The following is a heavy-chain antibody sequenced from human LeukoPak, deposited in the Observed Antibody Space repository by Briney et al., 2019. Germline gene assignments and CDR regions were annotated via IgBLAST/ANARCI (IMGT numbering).Heavy chain of an antibody. CDR3: AKDQARGVIYYHFMDV. J-gene: IGHJ6*03. Sequence: PGGSLRLSCAASGFTFSTSGMHWVRQAPGKGLEWVAFIRYDGSNKYYAESVKGRFTISRDNSKNALYLEMNSLRIEDTAVYFCAKDQARGVIYYHFMDVWGKGTTVTISS. V-gene: IGHV3-30*02. CDR2: IRYDGSNK. CDR1: GFTFSTSG. D-gene: IGHD3-10*01.